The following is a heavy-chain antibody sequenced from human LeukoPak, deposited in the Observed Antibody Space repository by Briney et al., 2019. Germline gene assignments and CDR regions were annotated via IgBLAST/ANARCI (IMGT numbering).Heavy chain of an antibody. V-gene: IGHV1-3*01. CDR3: ARDSRRSGTDDAFDI. CDR2: INAGNGNT. Sequence: GASVKVSCKASGYTFTSYAMHWVRQAPGQRLEWMGWINAGNGNTKYSQKFQGRVTITRDTSASTAYMELSSLRSEDTAVYYCARDSRRSGTDDAFDIWGQGTMVTVSS. J-gene: IGHJ3*02. CDR1: GYTFTSYA. D-gene: IGHD3-10*01.